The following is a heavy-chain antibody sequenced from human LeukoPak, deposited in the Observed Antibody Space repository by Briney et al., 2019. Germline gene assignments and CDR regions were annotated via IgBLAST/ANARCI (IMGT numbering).Heavy chain of an antibody. CDR1: GFTFSSYE. CDR3: ARHIAAPDY. Sequence: GGSLRLSCAASGFTFSSYEMNWVRQAPGKGLEWVSYISSSGSTIYYADSVKGRFTISRDNAENSLYLQMNSLRVEDTAVYYCARHIAAPDYWGQGTLVTVSS. V-gene: IGHV3-48*03. CDR2: ISSSGSTI. D-gene: IGHD6-13*01. J-gene: IGHJ4*02.